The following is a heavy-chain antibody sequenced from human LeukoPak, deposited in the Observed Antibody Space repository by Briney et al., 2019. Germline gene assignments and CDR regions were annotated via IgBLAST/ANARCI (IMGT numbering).Heavy chain of an antibody. D-gene: IGHD1-26*01. J-gene: IGHJ4*02. CDR2: FKSKTNGGTT. Sequence: GGSLRLSCAASGFTVSDAWMNWVRQVPGKGLEGIGLFKSKTNGGTTDYAEPVKGRFTMSRDDSKNTLYLQMNSLKTEDTAMYYCTTEYSGSFSNWGQGTLVTVSS. CDR1: GFTVSDAW. V-gene: IGHV3-15*01. CDR3: TTEYSGSFSN.